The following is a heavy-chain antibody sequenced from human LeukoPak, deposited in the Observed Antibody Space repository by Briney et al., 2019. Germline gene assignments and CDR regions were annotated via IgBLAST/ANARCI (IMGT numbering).Heavy chain of an antibody. CDR2: IIPIFGTA. CDR3: ARDATPHYGGKLDDWFDP. V-gene: IGHV1-69*13. J-gene: IGHJ5*02. CDR1: GGTFSSYA. D-gene: IGHD4-23*01. Sequence: ASVKVSCKASGGTFSSYAISWVRQAPGQGLEWMGGIIPIFGTANYAQKFQGRVTITADESTSTAYMELSSLRSEDTAVYYCARDATPHYGGKLDDWFDPWGQGTLVTVSS.